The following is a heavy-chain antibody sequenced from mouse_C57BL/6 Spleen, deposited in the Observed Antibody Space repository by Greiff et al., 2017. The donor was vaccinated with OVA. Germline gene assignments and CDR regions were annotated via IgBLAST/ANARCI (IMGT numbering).Heavy chain of an antibody. CDR2: ISSGGSYT. V-gene: IGHV5-6*02. D-gene: IGHD4-1*01. Sequence: DVMLVESGGDLVKPGGSLKLSCAASGFTFSSYGMSWVRQTPDKRLEWVATISSGGSYTYYPDSVKGRFTISRDNAKNTLYLQMSSLKSEDTAMYYCARRLTGTSAMDYWGQGTSVTVSS. CDR3: ARRLTGTSAMDY. J-gene: IGHJ4*01. CDR1: GFTFSSYG.